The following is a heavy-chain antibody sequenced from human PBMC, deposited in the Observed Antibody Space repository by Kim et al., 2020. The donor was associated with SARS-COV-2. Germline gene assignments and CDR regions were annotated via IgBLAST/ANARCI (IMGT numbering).Heavy chain of an antibody. CDR3: ARGICSSTSCYFLY. CDR2: INPNSGGT. J-gene: IGHJ4*02. Sequence: ASVKVSCKASGYTFTGYYMHWVRQAPGQGLEWMGWINPNSGGTNYAQKFQGRVTMTRDTSISTAYMELSRLRSDDTAVYYCARGICSSTSCYFLYWGQGTLVTVSS. V-gene: IGHV1-2*02. D-gene: IGHD2-2*01. CDR1: GYTFTGYY.